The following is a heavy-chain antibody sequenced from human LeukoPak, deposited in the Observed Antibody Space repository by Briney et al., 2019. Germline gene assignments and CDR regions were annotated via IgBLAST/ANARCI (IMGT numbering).Heavy chain of an antibody. J-gene: IGHJ2*01. CDR2: ISWNSGSI. CDR3: AKDSGSYARPPWYFDL. D-gene: IGHD1-26*01. Sequence: PGGSLRLSCAASGFTFDDYAMHWVRQAPGKGLEWVSGISWNSGSIGYADSVKGRFTISRDNAKNSLYLQMNSLRAEDTALYYCAKDSGSYARPPWYFDLWGRGTLVTVSS. CDR1: GFTFDDYA. V-gene: IGHV3-9*01.